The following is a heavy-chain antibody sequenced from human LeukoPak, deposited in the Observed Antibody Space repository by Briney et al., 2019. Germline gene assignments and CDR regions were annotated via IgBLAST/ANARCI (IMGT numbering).Heavy chain of an antibody. V-gene: IGHV3-9*01. Sequence: PGGSLRLSCAASGFTFSDSWMSWVRQAPGKGLEWVSGISWNSGSIGYADSVKGRFTISRDNARNSLYLQMNILRAEDTALYYCAKDKGYIGEDAFDIWGQGTMVTVSS. CDR3: AKDKGYIGEDAFDI. CDR1: GFTFSDSW. CDR2: ISWNSGSI. J-gene: IGHJ3*02. D-gene: IGHD6-13*01.